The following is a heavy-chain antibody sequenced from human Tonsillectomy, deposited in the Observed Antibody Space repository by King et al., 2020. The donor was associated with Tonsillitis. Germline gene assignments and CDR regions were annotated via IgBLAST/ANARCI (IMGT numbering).Heavy chain of an antibody. D-gene: IGHD1-14*01. CDR1: GGTFSSYP. V-gene: IGHV1-69*12. Sequence: QLVQSGAEVKKPGSSVKVSCKASGGTFSSYPITWVRQAPGQGLEWMGGNIPIFGTANYEQKFQGRLTITADASTSTVYMELSSLRSEDTAVYYCAREGGYNQNSAFDYWGQGTLVTVSS. J-gene: IGHJ4*02. CDR3: AREGGYNQNSAFDY. CDR2: NIPIFGTA.